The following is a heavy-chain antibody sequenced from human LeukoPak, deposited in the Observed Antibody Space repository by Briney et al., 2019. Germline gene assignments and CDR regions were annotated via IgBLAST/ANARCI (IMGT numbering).Heavy chain of an antibody. J-gene: IGHJ4*02. CDR2: VYYDGST. Sequence: SETLSLTCTVSGGSISNYYWSWIRQPPGKGLEWIGYVYYDGSTNYNPSLKSRVTISVDKSKNQFSLKLSSVTAADTAVYYCARGREYYDFWSGYNNWGQGTLVTVSS. CDR3: ARGREYYDFWSGYNN. V-gene: IGHV4-59*12. D-gene: IGHD3-3*01. CDR1: GGSISNYY.